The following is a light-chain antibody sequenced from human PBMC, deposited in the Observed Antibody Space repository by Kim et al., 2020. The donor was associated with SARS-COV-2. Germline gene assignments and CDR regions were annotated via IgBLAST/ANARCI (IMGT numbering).Light chain of an antibody. CDR1: LSVSSN. CDR2: GAF. CDR3: QQYNNWPPL. Sequence: EIVMTQSPATLSVSPGERATLSCRASLSVSSNLAWYQQTPGQAPRLLIYGAFPRASGIPARFSGSGSGTEFTLTISSLQSEDFAVYYCQQYNNWPPLFRQGTRLEIK. V-gene: IGKV3-15*01. J-gene: IGKJ5*01.